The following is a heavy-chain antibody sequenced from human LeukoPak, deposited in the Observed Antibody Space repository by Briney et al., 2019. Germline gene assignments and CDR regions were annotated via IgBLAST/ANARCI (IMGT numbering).Heavy chain of an antibody. CDR1: GFTFSSYS. J-gene: IGHJ4*02. CDR2: LSSSSSTI. CDR3: ARDHSNWEGVDY. V-gene: IGHV3-48*01. D-gene: IGHD7-27*01. Sequence: GGSLRLSCAASGFTFSSYSMNWVRQAPGKGLEWVSYLSSSSSTIYYADSVKGRFTISRDNAKNSLYLQMNSLRAEDTAVYYCARDHSNWEGVDYWGQGTLVTASS.